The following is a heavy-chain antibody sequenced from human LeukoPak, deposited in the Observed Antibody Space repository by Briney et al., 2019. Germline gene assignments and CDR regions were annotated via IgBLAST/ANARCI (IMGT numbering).Heavy chain of an antibody. Sequence: SVKVSCKASGYTFTRNTINWVRQAPGQGLEWMGGIIPIFGTANYAQKFQGRVTITADESTSTAYMELSSLRSEDTAVYYCAREPLEFGPGSSYHANFDYWGQGTLVTVSS. CDR2: IIPIFGTA. V-gene: IGHV1-69*13. CDR3: AREPLEFGPGSSYHANFDY. J-gene: IGHJ4*02. D-gene: IGHD3-10*01. CDR1: GYTFTRNT.